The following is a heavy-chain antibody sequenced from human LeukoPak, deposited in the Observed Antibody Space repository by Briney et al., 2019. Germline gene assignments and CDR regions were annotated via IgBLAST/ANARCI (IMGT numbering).Heavy chain of an antibody. D-gene: IGHD3-16*01. CDR3: AKSGQPIGGLDY. CDR1: GFTFSSYG. J-gene: IGHJ4*02. V-gene: IGHV3-30*18. CDR2: ISYDGNNR. Sequence: SGGSLRLSCAASGFTFSSYGMPWIRQAPGEGLEWVAVISYDGNNRYYADSVKGRFTISRDNSKNTLYLQMNSLRAEDTAVYYCAKSGQPIGGLDYWGQGTLVTVSS.